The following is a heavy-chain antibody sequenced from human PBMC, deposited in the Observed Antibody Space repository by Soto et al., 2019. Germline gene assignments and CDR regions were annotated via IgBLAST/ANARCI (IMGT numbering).Heavy chain of an antibody. CDR1: GFTFSSYS. CDR3: ARSPRFRGYDYDY. CDR2: ISSSSSYI. J-gene: IGHJ4*02. Sequence: SLRLSCAASGFTFSSYSMNWVRQAPGKGLEWVSSISSSSSYIYYADSVKGRFTISRDNAKNSLYLQMNSLRAEDTAVYYCARSPRFRGYDYDYWGQGTLVTVSS. D-gene: IGHD5-12*01. V-gene: IGHV3-21*01.